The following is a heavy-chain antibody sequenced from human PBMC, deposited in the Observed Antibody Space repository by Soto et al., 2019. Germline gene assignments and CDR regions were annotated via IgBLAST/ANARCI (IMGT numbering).Heavy chain of an antibody. Sequence: GGSLRLSCAASGFTFSSYAMSWVRQAPGKGLEWVSAISGSGGSTYYADSVKGRFTISRDNSKNTLYLQMNSLRAEDTAVYYCAKDHGDDYDYIWGQNDYWGQGTLVTVSS. D-gene: IGHD3-16*01. CDR3: AKDHGDDYDYIWGQNDY. V-gene: IGHV3-23*01. J-gene: IGHJ4*02. CDR1: GFTFSSYA. CDR2: ISGSGGST.